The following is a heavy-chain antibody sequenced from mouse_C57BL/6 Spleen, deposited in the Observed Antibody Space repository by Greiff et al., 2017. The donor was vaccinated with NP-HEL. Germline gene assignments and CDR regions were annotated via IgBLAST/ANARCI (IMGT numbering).Heavy chain of an antibody. Sequence: VMLVESGPELVKPGASVKISCKASGYAFSSSWMNWVKQRPGKGLEWIGRIYPGDGDTNYNGKFKGKATLTADKSSSTAYMQLSSLTSEDSAVYFCARSGYYGSSPFAYWGQGTLVTVSA. J-gene: IGHJ3*01. V-gene: IGHV1-82*01. D-gene: IGHD1-1*01. CDR2: IYPGDGDT. CDR3: ARSGYYGSSPFAY. CDR1: GYAFSSSW.